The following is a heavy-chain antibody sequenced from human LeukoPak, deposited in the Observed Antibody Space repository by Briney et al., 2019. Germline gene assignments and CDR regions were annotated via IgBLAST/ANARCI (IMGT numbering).Heavy chain of an antibody. V-gene: IGHV3-23*01. CDR2: ISGSGGST. D-gene: IGHD6-6*01. CDR3: AKGTGYTSSSGSVLDY. J-gene: IGHJ4*02. CDR1: GFTFNNYA. Sequence: SGGSLRLSCAASGFTFNNYAMNWVRQAPGKGLELVSVISGSGGSTHYADSVKGRSTISRDNSKDTLYLQMNSLRAEDTAVYYCAKGTGYTSSSGSVLDYWGQGTLVTVSS.